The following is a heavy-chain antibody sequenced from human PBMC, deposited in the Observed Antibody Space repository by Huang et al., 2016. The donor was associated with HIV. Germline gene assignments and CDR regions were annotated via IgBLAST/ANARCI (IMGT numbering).Heavy chain of an antibody. J-gene: IGHJ6*02. CDR2: IKQDETEK. V-gene: IGHV3-7*01. CDR3: ATKTAGMDI. Sequence: WVRQPPGKGLEWVANIKQDETEKYYVDSVKGRFNISRDNAKKVLFLEMDALRVEDTAIYFCATKTAGMDIWGQGTTVIVSS.